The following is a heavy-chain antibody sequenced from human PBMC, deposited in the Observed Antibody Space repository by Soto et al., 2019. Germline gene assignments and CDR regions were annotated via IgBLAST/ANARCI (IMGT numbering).Heavy chain of an antibody. CDR2: ISDDRSRT. J-gene: IGHJ5*01. D-gene: IGHD3-16*01. V-gene: IGHV3-23*01. Sequence: EVQLLESGGGLVQPGGSLRLSCAASGFSFSTFEMSWVRQAPGRGLEWVSFISDDRSRTYYADAVKGRFTISRDNYKHTLYLQLNRLADEGAAVYACVKGGWLDFWGQGTLVTVSS. CDR3: VKGGWLDF. CDR1: GFSFSTFE.